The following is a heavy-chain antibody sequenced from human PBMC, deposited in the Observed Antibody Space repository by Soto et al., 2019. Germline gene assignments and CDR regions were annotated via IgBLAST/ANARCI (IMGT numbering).Heavy chain of an antibody. CDR2: IYPDDSDT. D-gene: IGHD6-13*01. CDR1: GYTFTNYW. Sequence: PGESLKISCKGSGYTFTNYWVAWVRQMPGKGLEWMGIIYPDDSDTRYSPSFQGQVTISADKSIDTAYLQWSSLKASDTAIYYCARTAAAGKYYYGVDVWGQGTTVTVSS. CDR3: ARTAAAGKYYYGVDV. J-gene: IGHJ6*02. V-gene: IGHV5-51*01.